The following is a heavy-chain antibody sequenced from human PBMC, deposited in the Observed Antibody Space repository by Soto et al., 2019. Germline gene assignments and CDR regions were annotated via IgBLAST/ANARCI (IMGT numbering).Heavy chain of an antibody. V-gene: IGHV3-21*06. Sequence: XVSLRLSCAASGFTFTRYSMNWARQAPGKGLEWVSSISSTTNYIYYGDSMKGRFTISRDNAKNSLYLEMNSLRAEDTAVYYCARESEDLTSNFDYCGQGTLVTVSS. J-gene: IGHJ4*02. CDR2: ISSTTNYI. CDR1: GFTFTRYS. CDR3: ARESEDLTSNFDY.